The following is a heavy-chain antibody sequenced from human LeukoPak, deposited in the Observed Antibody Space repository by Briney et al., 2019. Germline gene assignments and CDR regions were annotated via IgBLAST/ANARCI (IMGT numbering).Heavy chain of an antibody. CDR3: AKGGLRGTYYFDY. V-gene: IGHV3-30*02. CDR1: GFTFSNFA. CDR2: IRYGGSNE. J-gene: IGHJ4*02. Sequence: VQPGGSLRLSCAASGFTFSNFALHWVRQAPGKGLEWVSFIRYGGSNENYADSVKGRFTISRDNSKNTLYLQMNSLRTEDTAVYYCAKGGLRGTYYFDYWGQGTLVTVSS. D-gene: IGHD3-16*01.